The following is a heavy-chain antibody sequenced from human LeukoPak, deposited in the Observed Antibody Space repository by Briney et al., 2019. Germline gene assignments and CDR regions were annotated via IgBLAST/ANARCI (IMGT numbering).Heavy chain of an antibody. V-gene: IGHV1-58*01. Sequence: ASVTVSCKASGFTFTSSAVQWVRQARGQRLEWIGWIVVGSGNTNYAQKFQERVTITRDMSTSTAYMELSSLRSEDTAVYYCAAAGVVPAALGYYYGMDVWGKGTTVTVSS. D-gene: IGHD2-2*01. CDR2: IVVGSGNT. CDR3: AAAGVVPAALGYYYGMDV. CDR1: GFTFTSSA. J-gene: IGHJ6*04.